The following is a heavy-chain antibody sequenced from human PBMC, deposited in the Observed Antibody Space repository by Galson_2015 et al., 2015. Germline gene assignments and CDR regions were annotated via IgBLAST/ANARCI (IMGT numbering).Heavy chain of an antibody. Sequence: LRLSCAASGFSLSSCEMNWVRQAPGDGLEWVSYISSSGSARYYADSVKGRFTISRDNARNSLFLQMDSLRAEDTAVYYCACLSSYDTYIDYWGQGTLVTVSS. CDR3: ACLSSYDTYIDY. V-gene: IGHV3-48*03. CDR2: ISSSGSAR. D-gene: IGHD3-22*01. J-gene: IGHJ4*02. CDR1: GFSLSSCE.